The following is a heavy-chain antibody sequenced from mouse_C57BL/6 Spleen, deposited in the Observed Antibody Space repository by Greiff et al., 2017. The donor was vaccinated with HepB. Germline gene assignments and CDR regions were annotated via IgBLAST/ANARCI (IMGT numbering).Heavy chain of an antibody. J-gene: IGHJ2*01. CDR2: IYPGDGDT. V-gene: IGHV1-80*01. D-gene: IGHD2-4*01. CDR3: ARNDYDEGYFDY. CDR1: GYAFSSYW. Sequence: VQVVESGAELVKPGASVKISCKASGYAFSSYWMNWVKQRPGKGLEWIGQIYPGDGDTNYNGKFKGKATLTADKSSSTAYMQLSSLTSEDSAVYFCARNDYDEGYFDYWGQGTTLTVSS.